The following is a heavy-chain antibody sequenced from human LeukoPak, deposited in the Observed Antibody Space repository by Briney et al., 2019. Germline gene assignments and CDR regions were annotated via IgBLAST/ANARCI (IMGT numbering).Heavy chain of an antibody. Sequence: ASVKVSCKASGYTFTIYHISWVRQAPGQGLEWMGWISAYNGNTNYAQKLQGRVTMTTDTSTSTAYMGLRSLRSDDTAVYYCARVDGYPDPFDIWGQGTMVTVSS. CDR1: GYTFTIYH. J-gene: IGHJ3*02. CDR2: ISAYNGNT. V-gene: IGHV1-18*01. D-gene: IGHD5-24*01. CDR3: ARVDGYPDPFDI.